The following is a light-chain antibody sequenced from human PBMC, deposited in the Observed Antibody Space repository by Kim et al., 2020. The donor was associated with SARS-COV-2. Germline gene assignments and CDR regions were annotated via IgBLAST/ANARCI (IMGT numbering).Light chain of an antibody. V-gene: IGKV1-5*03. CDR2: KAS. CDR3: QQYNSYPYT. Sequence: SAAVGDRVTITCRASQSISSWLAWYQQKPGKAPKLLIYKASSLESGVPSRFSGSGSGTEFTLTISSLQPDDFATYYCQQYNSYPYTFGQGNKLEI. CDR1: QSISSW. J-gene: IGKJ2*01.